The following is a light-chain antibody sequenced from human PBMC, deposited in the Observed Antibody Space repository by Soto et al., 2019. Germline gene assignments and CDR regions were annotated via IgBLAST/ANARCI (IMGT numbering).Light chain of an antibody. CDR2: AAS. J-gene: IGKJ2*01. V-gene: IGKV1-39*01. Sequence: DIQMTQSPSSLSASVGDTVTITCRASPSISVHLNWYQQKPGKVPKLLIYAASNLQSGVPLRFSGSGSETDFALTISSLQPEDWATYYCQQSYITPYTFGQGTKLEIK. CDR3: QQSYITPYT. CDR1: PSISVH.